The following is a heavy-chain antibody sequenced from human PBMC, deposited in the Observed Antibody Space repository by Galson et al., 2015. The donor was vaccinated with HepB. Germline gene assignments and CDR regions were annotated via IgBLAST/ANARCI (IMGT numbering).Heavy chain of an antibody. J-gene: IGHJ5*02. CDR3: LINPRNWNYGNP. CDR2: ILSNGIAT. CDR1: GFTFSNYP. D-gene: IGHD1-7*01. V-gene: IGHV3-64D*06. Sequence: SLRLSCAASGFTFSNYPMHWVRQPPGKGLEYVSAILSNGIATFYADSVKGRFTISRDNSKNTLYLQMNSLRPEDTAIYYCLINPRNWNYGNPWGQGTLVTVSS.